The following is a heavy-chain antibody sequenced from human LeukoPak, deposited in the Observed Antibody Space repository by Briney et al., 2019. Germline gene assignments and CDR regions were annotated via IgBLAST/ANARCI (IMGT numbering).Heavy chain of an antibody. D-gene: IGHD6-13*01. CDR3: ARAPRIASWDNWFDP. Sequence: GASVKVSCKASGYTFTSYGISWVRQAPGQGLEWMGWISAYNGNTNYAQKLQGRVTITTDTSTSTAYMELRSLRSDDTAVYYCARAPRIASWDNWFDPWGQGTLATVSS. V-gene: IGHV1-18*01. CDR1: GYTFTSYG. J-gene: IGHJ5*02. CDR2: ISAYNGNT.